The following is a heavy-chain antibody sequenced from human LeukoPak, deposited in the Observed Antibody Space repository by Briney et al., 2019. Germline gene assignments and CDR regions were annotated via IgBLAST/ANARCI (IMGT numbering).Heavy chain of an antibody. CDR3: AIDYGSGSYYRTTLDY. Sequence: ASVKVSCKASGYTFTGYYMHWVRQAPGQGLEWMGWINAGNGNTKYSQKFQGRVTITRDTSASTAYMELSSLRSEDTAVYYCAIDYGSGSYYRTTLDYWGQGTLVTVSS. J-gene: IGHJ4*02. CDR2: INAGNGNT. CDR1: GYTFTGYY. D-gene: IGHD3-10*01. V-gene: IGHV1-3*01.